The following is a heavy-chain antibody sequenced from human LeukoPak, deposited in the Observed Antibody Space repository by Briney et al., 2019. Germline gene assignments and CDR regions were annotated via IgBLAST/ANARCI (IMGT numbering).Heavy chain of an antibody. D-gene: IGHD6-13*01. CDR3: ARGGAVGSSLDY. CDR2: IYYSGST. Sequence: SETLSLTCTVSGGSVSSGSYYWSWIRQPPGKGLEWIGYIYYSGSTNYNPSLKSRVTISVDTSKNQFSLKLSSVTAADTAVYYCARGGAVGSSLDYWGQGTLVTVSS. J-gene: IGHJ4*02. CDR1: GGSVSSGSYY. V-gene: IGHV4-61*01.